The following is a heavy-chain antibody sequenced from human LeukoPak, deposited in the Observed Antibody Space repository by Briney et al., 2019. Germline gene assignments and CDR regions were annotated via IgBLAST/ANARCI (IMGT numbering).Heavy chain of an antibody. J-gene: IGHJ3*02. CDR3: TRDVPYESSGYLTRPFDAFDI. CDR2: ISVYNGNT. Sequence: GASVKVSCEASGYTFSSYGISWVRQAPGQGLEWMGWISVYNGNTNYAQQLQGRVTMTTDPSTSTAYMELRSLRSDDTAVYYCTRDVPYESSGYLTRPFDAFDIWGQGTMVTVSS. CDR1: GYTFSSYG. D-gene: IGHD3-22*01. V-gene: IGHV1-18*01.